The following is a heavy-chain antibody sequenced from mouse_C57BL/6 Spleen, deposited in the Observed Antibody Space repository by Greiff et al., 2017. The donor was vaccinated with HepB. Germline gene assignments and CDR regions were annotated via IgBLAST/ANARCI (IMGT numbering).Heavy chain of an antibody. D-gene: IGHD3-2*02. Sequence: QVHVKQPGAELVMPGASVKLSCKASGYTFTSYWMHWVKQRPGQGLEWIGEIDPSDSYTNYNQKFKGKSTLTVDKSSSTAYMQLSSLTSEDSAVYYCARIDSSGPWFAYWGQGTLVTVSA. CDR1: GYTFTSYW. V-gene: IGHV1-69*01. CDR2: IDPSDSYT. J-gene: IGHJ3*01. CDR3: ARIDSSGPWFAY.